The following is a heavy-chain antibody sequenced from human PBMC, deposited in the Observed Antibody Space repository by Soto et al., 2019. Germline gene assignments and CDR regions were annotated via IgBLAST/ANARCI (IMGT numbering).Heavy chain of an antibody. CDR1: GGTFSSYT. D-gene: IGHD6-13*01. CDR3: ARDLAAAGTGWFDP. V-gene: IGHV1-69*08. CDR2: IIPFFGIA. J-gene: IGHJ5*02. Sequence: QVQLVQSGAEVKKPGSSVKVSCKASGGTFSSYTISWVRQAPGQGLEWMGCIIPFFGIANYAQNFQGRVTITADKSPSTAYMELSSLRSEDTAVYYCARDLAAAGTGWFDPWGQGTLVTVSS.